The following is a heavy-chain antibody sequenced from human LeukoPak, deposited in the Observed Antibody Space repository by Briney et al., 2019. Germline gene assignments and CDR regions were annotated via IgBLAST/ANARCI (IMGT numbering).Heavy chain of an antibody. CDR1: GFTFSSYE. CDR3: ARDIGFVQEKVAFDI. CDR2: ISSSGSTI. J-gene: IGHJ3*02. D-gene: IGHD1-26*01. Sequence: GGSLRLSCAASGFTFSSYEMNWVRQAPGKGLEWVSYISSSGSTIYYADSVKGRFTISRDNAKNSLYLQMNSLRAEDTAVYYCARDIGFVQEKVAFDIWGQGTMVTVSS. V-gene: IGHV3-48*03.